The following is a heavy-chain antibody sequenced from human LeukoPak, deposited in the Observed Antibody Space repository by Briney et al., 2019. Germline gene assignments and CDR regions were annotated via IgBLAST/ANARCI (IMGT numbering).Heavy chain of an antibody. V-gene: IGHV4-34*01. CDR1: GGSFSGYY. CDR3: AREYGLGYSYGPYYYYYGMDV. D-gene: IGHD5-18*01. J-gene: IGHJ6*02. Sequence: SETLSLTCAVYGGSFSGYYWSWIRQPPGKGLEWIGEINHSGSTNYNPSLKSRVTISVDTSKNQFSLKLSSVTAADTAVYYCAREYGLGYSYGPYYYYYGMDVWGQGTTVTVSS. CDR2: INHSGST.